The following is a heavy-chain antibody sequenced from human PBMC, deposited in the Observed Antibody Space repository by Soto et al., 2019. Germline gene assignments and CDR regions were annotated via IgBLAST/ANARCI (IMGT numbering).Heavy chain of an antibody. D-gene: IGHD3-22*01. V-gene: IGHV5-51*01. CDR1: GYGVTSYW. CDR2: IYPGDSDT. CDR3: ARLGYYDSSGYTHFYY. J-gene: IGHJ4*02. Sequence: PGESMKISDEWSGYGVTSYWSSLERQMPGKGLEWMGIIYPGDSDTRYSPSFQGQVTISADKSISTAYLQWSSLKASDTAMYYCARLGYYDSSGYTHFYYWGQGTLVTVSS.